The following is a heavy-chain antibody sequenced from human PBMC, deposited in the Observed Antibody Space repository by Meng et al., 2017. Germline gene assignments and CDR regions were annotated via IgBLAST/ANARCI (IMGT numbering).Heavy chain of an antibody. V-gene: IGHV2-5*02. CDR3: AHSYGSNFDY. Sequence: GPSPRTPQQTLPLSCHLSACTLSTSGVGLGLLRQPPRNALEWLALIYWDDDKRYSPSLKSRLTITKDTSKNQVVLTMTNMDPVDTATYYCAHSYGSNFDYWGQGTLVTVSS. J-gene: IGHJ4*02. CDR2: IYWDDDK. D-gene: IGHD3-10*01. CDR1: ACTLSTSGVG.